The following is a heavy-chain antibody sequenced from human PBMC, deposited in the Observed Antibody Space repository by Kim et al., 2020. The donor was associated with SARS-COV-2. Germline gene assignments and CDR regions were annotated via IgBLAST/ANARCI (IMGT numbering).Heavy chain of an antibody. CDR2: IIPIFGTA. J-gene: IGHJ5*02. CDR3: AIRWQWLVDANWFDP. D-gene: IGHD6-19*01. CDR1: GGTFSSYA. Sequence: SVKVSCKASGGTFSSYAISWVRQAPGQGLEWMGGIIPIFGTANYAQKFQGRVTITADESTSTAYMELSSLRSEDTAVYYCAIRWQWLVDANWFDPWGQGTLVTVSS. V-gene: IGHV1-69*13.